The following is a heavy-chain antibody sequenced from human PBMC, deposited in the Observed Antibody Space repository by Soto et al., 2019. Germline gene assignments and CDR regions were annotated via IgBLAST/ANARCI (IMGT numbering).Heavy chain of an antibody. J-gene: IGHJ5*02. CDR1: VGTFSSYA. D-gene: IGHD3-22*01. Sequence: QVQLVQSGAEVKKPGSSVKVSCKASVGTFSSYAISWVRQSPGQGLESMGGIIPIFGTANYAQKFQGRVTITADESTSTAYMELSSLRSEDTAVYYCASRVVVSNWFDPWGQGTLVTVSS. CDR3: ASRVVVSNWFDP. V-gene: IGHV1-69*01. CDR2: IIPIFGTA.